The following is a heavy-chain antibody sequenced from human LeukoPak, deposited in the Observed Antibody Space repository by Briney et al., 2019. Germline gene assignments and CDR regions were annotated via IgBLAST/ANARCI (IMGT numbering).Heavy chain of an antibody. Sequence: GGSLRLSCAASGFTFSSYGMHWVRQAPGKGLEWVAVIWYDGSNKYYADSVKGRFTISRDNSKNTLYLQMNSLRAGDTAVYYCARGSLPYYDFWSAAGGFDYWGQGTLVTVSS. J-gene: IGHJ4*02. CDR2: IWYDGSNK. CDR3: ARGSLPYYDFWSAAGGFDY. V-gene: IGHV3-33*01. CDR1: GFTFSSYG. D-gene: IGHD3-3*01.